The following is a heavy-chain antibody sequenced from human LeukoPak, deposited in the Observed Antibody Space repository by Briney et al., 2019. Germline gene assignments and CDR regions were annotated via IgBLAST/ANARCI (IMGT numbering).Heavy chain of an antibody. Sequence: QTGGSLRLSCAASGFTFSSYAMHWVRQAPGKGLEWVAVISYDGSNKYYADSVKGRFTISRDNSKNTLYLQMNSLRAEDTAVYYCARDLSGYCSGGSCYFGYWGQGTLATVSS. CDR1: GFTFSSYA. CDR3: ARDLSGYCSGGSCYFGY. D-gene: IGHD2-15*01. J-gene: IGHJ4*02. CDR2: ISYDGSNK. V-gene: IGHV3-30*04.